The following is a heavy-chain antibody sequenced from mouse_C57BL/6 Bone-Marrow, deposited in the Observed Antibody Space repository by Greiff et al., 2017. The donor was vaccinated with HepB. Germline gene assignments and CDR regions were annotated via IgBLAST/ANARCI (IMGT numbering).Heavy chain of an antibody. J-gene: IGHJ2*01. D-gene: IGHD1-1*01. V-gene: IGHV1-80*01. Sequence: VKLQESGAELVKPGASVKISCKASGYAFSSYWMNWVKQRPGKGLEWIGQIYPGDGDTNYNGKFKGKATLTADKSSSTAYMQLSSLTSEDSAVYFCARERIWDYYGSSYGYWGQGTTLTVSS. CDR2: IYPGDGDT. CDR1: GYAFSSYW. CDR3: ARERIWDYYGSSYGY.